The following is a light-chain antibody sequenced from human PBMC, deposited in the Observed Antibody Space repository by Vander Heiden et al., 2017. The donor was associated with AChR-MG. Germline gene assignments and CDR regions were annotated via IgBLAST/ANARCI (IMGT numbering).Light chain of an antibody. J-gene: IGKJ1*01. CDR2: KAS. Sequence: DIQMTQSPSALSASVGARVTITVRASQSISSWLAWYQQKPGKAPKLLIYKASSVETGVPSRFSGSGSGTEFTLTISSLQPEDFATYYCQQYNKNPWTFGQGTKVEIK. CDR3: QQYNKNPWT. V-gene: IGKV1-5*03. CDR1: QSISSW.